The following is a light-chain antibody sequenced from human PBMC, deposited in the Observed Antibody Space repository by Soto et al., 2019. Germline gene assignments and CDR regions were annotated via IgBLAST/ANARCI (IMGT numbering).Light chain of an antibody. Sequence: DIQLTQSPSFLSASVGDRVTITCRASQGISRYLAWYQQKPGKAPKLLIYAASTLQSGDPSRFSGSGSGTEFTLTISSLQPEDFATYYCQQLNSYPLTCGGGTKVEIK. J-gene: IGKJ4*01. CDR1: QGISRY. CDR2: AAS. V-gene: IGKV1-9*01. CDR3: QQLNSYPLT.